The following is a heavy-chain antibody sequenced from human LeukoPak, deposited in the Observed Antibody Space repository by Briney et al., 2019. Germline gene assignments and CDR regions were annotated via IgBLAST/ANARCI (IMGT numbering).Heavy chain of an antibody. J-gene: IGHJ4*02. CDR1: GGSFSGYY. D-gene: IGHD6-19*01. Sequence: TSETLSLTCAVYGGSFSGYYWSWIRQPPGKGLEWIGEINHSGSTNYYPSLKSRVTISVDTSKNQFSLKLSSVTAADTAVYYCAREVSSRSGWYKWGQGTLVTVSS. CDR3: AREVSSRSGWYK. CDR2: INHSGST. V-gene: IGHV4-34*01.